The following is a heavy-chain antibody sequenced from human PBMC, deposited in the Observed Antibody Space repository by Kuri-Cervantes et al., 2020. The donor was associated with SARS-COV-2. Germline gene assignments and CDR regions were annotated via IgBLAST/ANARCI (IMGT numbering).Heavy chain of an antibody. Sequence: CAASGVTFSNAWKNWVRHAPGKGLEWIGEINNSGTTNYNPSLKRRVTISVDTSRNQFSLKLSSVTAADTAVYYCARLGVVPAAISPHAFDIWDQGKMVTVSS. J-gene: IGHJ3*02. D-gene: IGHD2-2*01. CDR3: ARLGVVPAAISPHAFDI. V-gene: IGHV4-34*01. CDR1: GVTFSNAW. CDR2: INNSGTT.